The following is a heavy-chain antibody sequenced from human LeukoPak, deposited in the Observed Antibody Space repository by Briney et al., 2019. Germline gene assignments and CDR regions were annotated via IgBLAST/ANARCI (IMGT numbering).Heavy chain of an antibody. D-gene: IGHD3-22*01. Sequence: GGSLRLSCAASGFPFRSYAMHWVRQAPGKGLEWVAVIWYDGSNKYYADSVKGRFTISRDNSKNMLYLQMNSLRAEDTAVYYCARGYYYDSSGYYYAPFYWGQGTLVTVSS. CDR2: IWYDGSNK. CDR3: ARGYYYDSSGYYYAPFY. CDR1: GFPFRSYA. V-gene: IGHV3-33*08. J-gene: IGHJ4*02.